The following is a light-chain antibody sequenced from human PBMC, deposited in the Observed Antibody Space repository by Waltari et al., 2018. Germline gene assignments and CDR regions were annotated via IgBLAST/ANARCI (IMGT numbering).Light chain of an antibody. V-gene: IGLV2-11*01. CDR2: DVN. CDR3: CSYAGSRKV. CDR1: NDDVGGYTY. J-gene: IGLJ2*01. Sequence: QSALTQPRSVSASPGQSVTIPCTGINDDVGGYTYVSWYLQHPGQAPKLLIYDVNKRPSGVPDRFSGSSSGSTASLTIAGLQTEDEAHYYCCSYAGSRKVFVGGTKLTVL.